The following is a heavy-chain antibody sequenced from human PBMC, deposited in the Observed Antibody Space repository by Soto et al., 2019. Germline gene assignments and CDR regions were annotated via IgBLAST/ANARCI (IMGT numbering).Heavy chain of an antibody. D-gene: IGHD6-13*01. CDR3: AVDLIAAAGWGAFDI. V-gene: IGHV4-4*02. CDR2: IYHSGST. J-gene: IGHJ3*02. Sequence: QVQLQESCLGLVKPSGTLSLTCAVSGGSISSSNWWSWVRQPPGKGLEWIGEIYHSGSTNYNPSLKSRVTISVDKSKNQFSLKLSSVTAADTAVYYCAVDLIAAAGWGAFDIWGQGTMVTVSS. CDR1: GGSISSSNW.